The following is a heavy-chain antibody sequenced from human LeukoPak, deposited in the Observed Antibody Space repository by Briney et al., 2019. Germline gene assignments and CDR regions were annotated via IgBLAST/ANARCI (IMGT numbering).Heavy chain of an antibody. CDR2: ISSSSSTI. D-gene: IGHD6-19*01. CDR3: ARDPYSSGWRDALDI. Sequence: GGSLRLSCAASGFTFSSYSMNWVRQAPGKGLEWVSYISSSSSTIYYADPVKGRFTISRDNAKNSLYLQMNSLRAEDTAVYYCARDPYSSGWRDALDIWGQGTMVTVSS. J-gene: IGHJ3*02. CDR1: GFTFSSYS. V-gene: IGHV3-48*01.